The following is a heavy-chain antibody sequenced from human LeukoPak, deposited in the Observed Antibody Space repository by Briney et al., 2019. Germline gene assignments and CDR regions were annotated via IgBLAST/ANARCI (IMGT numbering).Heavy chain of an antibody. D-gene: IGHD3-16*01. CDR1: GFIFNSYS. CDR2: IGGNGIFI. Sequence: GGSLRLSCAAPGFIFNSYSMNWVRQAPGKGLEWVSSIGGNGIFIYYADSVKGRFTISRDNAENSLYLELNSLRADDSAVYYCVRGVVMGDRGFDFWGQGTLVTVSS. J-gene: IGHJ4*02. V-gene: IGHV3-21*01. CDR3: VRGVVMGDRGFDF.